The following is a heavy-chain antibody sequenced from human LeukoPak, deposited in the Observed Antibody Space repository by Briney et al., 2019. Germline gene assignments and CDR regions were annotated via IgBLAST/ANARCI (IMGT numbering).Heavy chain of an antibody. V-gene: IGHV1-69*02. J-gene: IGHJ4*02. Sequence: GSSVKVSCKASGGTFSSYTISWVRQAPGRGLEWMGRIIPILGIANYAQKFQGRVTITADKSTSTAYMELSSLRSEDTAVYYCARAEGELVWWYWGQGTLVTVSS. CDR2: IIPILGIA. CDR1: GGTFSSYT. D-gene: IGHD1-26*01. CDR3: ARAEGELVWWY.